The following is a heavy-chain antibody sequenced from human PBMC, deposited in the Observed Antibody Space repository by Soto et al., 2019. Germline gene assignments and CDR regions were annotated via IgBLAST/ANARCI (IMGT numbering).Heavy chain of an antibody. J-gene: IGHJ4*02. CDR1: GGTFSSYA. V-gene: IGHV1-69*01. Sequence: QVQLVQSGAEVKKPGSSVKVSCKASGGTFSSYAISWVRQAPGQGLEWMGGIIPIFGTANYAQKFQGRVTITADESTSTADMELSSLRSEDTAVEYCARDEGYITGTHPLGWGQGTLVTVSS. CDR3: ARDEGYITGTHPLG. D-gene: IGHD1-20*01. CDR2: IIPIFGTA.